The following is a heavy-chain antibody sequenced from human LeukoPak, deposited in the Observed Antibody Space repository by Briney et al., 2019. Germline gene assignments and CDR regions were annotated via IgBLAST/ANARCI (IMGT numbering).Heavy chain of an antibody. Sequence: KPSETLSLTRTVSGGSISSYYSSWIRPPPGKGLEWVGYIYYRGSTSYNPSLKRRAYILVDTSKNQFSLKLSSVSSADTAVYYCARQSYGDYFDYWGQGTLVTVSS. CDR3: ARQSYGDYFDY. CDR2: IYYRGST. J-gene: IGHJ4*02. CDR1: GGSISSYY. V-gene: IGHV4-59*08. D-gene: IGHD4-17*01.